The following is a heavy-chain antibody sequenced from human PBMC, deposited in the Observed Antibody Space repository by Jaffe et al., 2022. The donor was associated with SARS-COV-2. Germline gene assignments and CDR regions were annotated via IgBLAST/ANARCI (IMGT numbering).Heavy chain of an antibody. CDR2: ITYDGSKN. CDR3: AKVNYDYVWGSYRFLDH. D-gene: IGHD3-16*02. CDR1: GFTFNTYG. V-gene: IGHV3-30*18. J-gene: IGHJ4*02. Sequence: QVQLVESGGGVVQPGRSLRLSCAVSGFTFNTYGMHWVRQAPGKGLEWVTSITYDGSKNYYADSVKGRFTISRDNSKNTLYLQMNSLRAEDTAVYYCAKVNYDYVWGSYRFLDHWGQGTLVTVSA.